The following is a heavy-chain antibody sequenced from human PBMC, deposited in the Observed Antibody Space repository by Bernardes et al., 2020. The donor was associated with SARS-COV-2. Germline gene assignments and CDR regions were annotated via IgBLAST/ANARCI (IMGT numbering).Heavy chain of an antibody. CDR2: ISSSSSTI. CDR1: GFTFSSYS. V-gene: IGHV3-48*04. CDR3: ARVGRKGLDGP. Sequence: GGSLRLSCAASGFTFSSYSMNWVRQAPGKGLEWVSYISSSSSTIYYADSVKGRFTISRDNAKNSLYLQMNSLRAEDTAVYYCARVGRKGLDGPWGQGTLVTVSS. D-gene: IGHD3-16*01. J-gene: IGHJ5*02.